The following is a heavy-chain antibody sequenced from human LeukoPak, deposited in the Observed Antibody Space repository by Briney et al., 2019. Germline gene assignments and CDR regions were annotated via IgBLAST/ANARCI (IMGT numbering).Heavy chain of an antibody. CDR2: INKDGGEK. V-gene: IGHV3-7*03. CDR1: GFTFSSYW. CDR3: VKDSPPRYSGSPPAY. J-gene: IGHJ4*02. D-gene: IGHD1-26*01. Sequence: GALRLSCAASGFTFSSYWMSWVRQAPGKGLEWGANINKDGGEKYYVDSVKGRFTISRDNAKNSLYLQMNSLRADDTAVYYCVKDSPPRYSGSPPAYWGQGTLVTVSS.